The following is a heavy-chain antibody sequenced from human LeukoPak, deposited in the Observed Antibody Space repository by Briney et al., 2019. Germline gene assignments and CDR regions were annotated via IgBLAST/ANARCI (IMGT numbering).Heavy chain of an antibody. V-gene: IGHV3-21*01. CDR3: ARVTGGFYSHFDY. CDR2: ISSSRSFI. J-gene: IGHJ4*02. Sequence: GGSLRLSCAASGLIFSTYSMNWVRQAPGRGLEWVSSISSSRSFIYYADSVQGRFTISRDNAKNSLHLQMNSLRAEDTAVYYCARVTGGFYSHFDYWGQGTLVTVSS. D-gene: IGHD3-22*01. CDR1: GLIFSTYS.